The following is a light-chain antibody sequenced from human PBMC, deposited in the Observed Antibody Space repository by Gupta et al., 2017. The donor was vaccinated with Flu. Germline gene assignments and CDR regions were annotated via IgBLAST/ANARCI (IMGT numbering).Light chain of an antibody. CDR2: QDN. J-gene: IGLJ2*01. V-gene: IGLV3-1*01. CDR1: ELGAKY. Sequence: SYELTQPPSVSVPPGQTASITCSGAELGAKYVCWYHQKPRQSPVRVMFQDNKRPSGIPERFSGSNSGNTATLTISGTQAIDEADYYCQAWDGNTVIFGGGTKLTVL. CDR3: QAWDGNTVI.